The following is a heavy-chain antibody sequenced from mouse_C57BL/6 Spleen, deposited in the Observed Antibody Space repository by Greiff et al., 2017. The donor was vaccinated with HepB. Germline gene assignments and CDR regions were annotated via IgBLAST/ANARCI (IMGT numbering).Heavy chain of an antibody. CDR1: GFTFSDYY. V-gene: IGHV5-12*01. D-gene: IGHD2-1*01. Sequence: EVQLMESGGGLVQPGGSLKLSCAASGFTFSDYYMYWVRQTPEKRLEWVAYISNGGGSTYYPDTVKGRFTISRDNAKNTLYLQMSRLKSEDTAMYYCARRELLGYFDVWGTGTTVTVSS. CDR3: ARRELLGYFDV. CDR2: ISNGGGST. J-gene: IGHJ1*03.